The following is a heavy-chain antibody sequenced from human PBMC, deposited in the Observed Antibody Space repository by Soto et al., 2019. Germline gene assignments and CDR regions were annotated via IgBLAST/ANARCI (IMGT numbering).Heavy chain of an antibody. Sequence: ISCQGSGYNFTNYWISWVRQMPGKGLEWVGRIDPSDSYTNYSPSFQGHVTISTDKSISTACLQWSSLKASDTAMYFCARRVGSGYYYGMDVWGQGTTVTVSS. V-gene: IGHV5-10-1*01. CDR3: ARRVGSGYYYGMDV. D-gene: IGHD6-19*01. CDR2: IDPSDSYT. CDR1: GYNFTNYW. J-gene: IGHJ6*02.